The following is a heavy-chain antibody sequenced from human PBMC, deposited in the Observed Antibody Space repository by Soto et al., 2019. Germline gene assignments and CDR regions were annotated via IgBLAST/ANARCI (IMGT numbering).Heavy chain of an antibody. D-gene: IGHD2-21*02. V-gene: IGHV4-59*01. CDR2: VYYSGST. CDR1: GGSISSYY. CDR3: ARDFVGVTASNTYYYGMDV. Sequence: PSETLSLTCTVSGGSISSYYWSWIRQPPGKGLELIGYVYYSGSTNYNPSLRSRVNISVDTSKNQLSLKMSSVTAADTAVYYCARDFVGVTASNTYYYGMDVWGQGTTVTVSS. J-gene: IGHJ6*02.